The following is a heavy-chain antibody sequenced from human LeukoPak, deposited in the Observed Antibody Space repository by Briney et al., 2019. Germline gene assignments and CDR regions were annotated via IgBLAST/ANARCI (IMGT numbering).Heavy chain of an antibody. J-gene: IGHJ4*02. CDR1: GFTFSSYS. CDR2: IYPDDSDT. D-gene: IGHD6-19*01. Sequence: GGSLRLSCAASGFTFSSYSMNWVRQMPGKGLEWMGIIYPDDSDTRYSPSFQGQVTISADKSINTAYLQWSSLKASDSAMYYCARRGNSGWEFFDYWGQGTLVTVSS. CDR3: ARRGNSGWEFFDY. V-gene: IGHV5-51*01.